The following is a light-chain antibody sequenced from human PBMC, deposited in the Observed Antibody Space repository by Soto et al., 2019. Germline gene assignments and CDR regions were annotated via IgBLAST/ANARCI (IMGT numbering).Light chain of an antibody. Sequence: TQSPGTLSLSPGERATLSCRASQFVSSNLAWYQQKPGQAPRLLIYGASTRATGIPARFSGSGSGTEFTLTISNLQSEDFAVYFCQQYHNWPPITFGQGTRLEIK. CDR1: QFVSSN. CDR3: QQYHNWPPIT. J-gene: IGKJ5*01. CDR2: GAS. V-gene: IGKV3D-15*01.